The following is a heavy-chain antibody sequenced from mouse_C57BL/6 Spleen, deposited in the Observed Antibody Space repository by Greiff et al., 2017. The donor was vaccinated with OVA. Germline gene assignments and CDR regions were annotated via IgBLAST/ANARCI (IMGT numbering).Heavy chain of an antibody. D-gene: IGHD2-1*01. J-gene: IGHJ2*01. V-gene: IGHV1-20*01. CDR1: GYSFTGYF. Sequence: EVQLQQSGPELVKPGDSVKISCKASGYSFTGYFMNWVMQSHGKSLEWIGRINPYNGDTFYNQKFKGKATLTVDKSSSTAHMELRSLTSEDSAVYYCARSGYGNSFDYWGQGTTLTVSS. CDR3: ARSGYGNSFDY. CDR2: INPYNGDT.